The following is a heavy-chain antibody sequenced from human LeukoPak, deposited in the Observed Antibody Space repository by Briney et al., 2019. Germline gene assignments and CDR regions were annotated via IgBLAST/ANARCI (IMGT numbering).Heavy chain of an antibody. Sequence: GGSLRLSCAASGFTFSSYSMNWVRQAPGKGLEWVSVIYSGGSTYYADSVKGRFTISRDNSKNTLYLQMNSLRAEDTAVYYCARDSHRESHFDYWGQGTLVTVSS. V-gene: IGHV3-66*01. CDR3: ARDSHRESHFDY. D-gene: IGHD1-14*01. CDR2: IYSGGST. J-gene: IGHJ4*02. CDR1: GFTFSSYS.